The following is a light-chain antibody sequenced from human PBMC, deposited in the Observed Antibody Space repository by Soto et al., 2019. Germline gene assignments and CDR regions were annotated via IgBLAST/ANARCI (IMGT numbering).Light chain of an antibody. CDR2: DVT. CDR1: SSDVGTHGY. CDR3: MCYAGGNNWV. Sequence: QSVLTQPPSASGSPGQSVTISYTGTSSDVGTHGYVSWYQQHAGKAPKLMIYDVTKRPSGVPDRFSGSKSANTASLTVSGLQAEDEADYYCMCYAGGNNWVFGGGTKLTVL. V-gene: IGLV2-8*01. J-gene: IGLJ3*02.